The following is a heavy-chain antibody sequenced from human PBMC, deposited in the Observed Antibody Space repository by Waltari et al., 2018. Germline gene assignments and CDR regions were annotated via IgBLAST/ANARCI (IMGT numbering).Heavy chain of an antibody. J-gene: IGHJ6*03. Sequence: QVQLVQSGAEVKKPGSSVKVSCKASGGTFSSYAISWVRQAPGQGLEWMGGIIPIFGTANYAQKFQGRVTITTDESTSTAYMELSSLRSEDTAVYYCARGTKGDDSSGYSLYYYYYYMDVWGKGTTVTVSS. CDR1: GGTFSSYA. CDR3: ARGTKGDDSSGYSLYYYYYYMDV. CDR2: IIPIFGTA. V-gene: IGHV1-69*05. D-gene: IGHD3-22*01.